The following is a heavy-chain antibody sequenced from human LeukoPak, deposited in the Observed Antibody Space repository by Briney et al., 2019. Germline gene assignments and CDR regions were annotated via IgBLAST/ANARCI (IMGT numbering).Heavy chain of an antibody. CDR3: ARDDGTLPYYYMDV. J-gene: IGHJ6*03. Sequence: GGSLRLSCAASGFTFSSYWMSWVRQAPGKGLEWVANIKQDGSEKYYVDSVKGRFTISRDNAKNSLYLQMNSLRAEDTAVYYCARDDGTLPYYYMDVWGKGTTVTVSS. CDR1: GFTFSSYW. V-gene: IGHV3-7*01. CDR2: IKQDGSEK.